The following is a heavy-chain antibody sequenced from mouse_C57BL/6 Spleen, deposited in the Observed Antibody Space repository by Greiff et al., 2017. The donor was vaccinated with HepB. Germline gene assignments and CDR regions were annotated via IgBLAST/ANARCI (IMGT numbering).Heavy chain of an antibody. Sequence: VQLKESGGDLVKPGGSLKLSCAASGFTFSSYGMSWVRQTPDKRLEWVATISSGGSYTYYPDSVKGRFTISRDTAKNTLYLQMSSLKSEDTAMYYCARGGYCNYWVAYWGQGTLVTVSA. CDR3: ARGGYCNYWVAY. CDR2: ISSGGSYT. J-gene: IGHJ3*01. D-gene: IGHD2-1*01. V-gene: IGHV5-6*01. CDR1: GFTFSSYG.